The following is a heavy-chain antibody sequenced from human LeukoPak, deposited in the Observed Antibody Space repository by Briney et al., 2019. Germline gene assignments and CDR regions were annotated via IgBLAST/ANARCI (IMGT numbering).Heavy chain of an antibody. CDR3: ARGGPPSAYDFPSNFDY. D-gene: IGHD3-3*01. J-gene: IGHJ4*02. CDR1: GGTFSSYA. CDR2: IIPIFGTA. V-gene: IGHV1-69*13. Sequence: VASVKVSCKASGGTFSSYAISWVRQAPGQGLERMRGIIPIFGTANYAQKFQGRVTITADESTSTAYMELSSLRSEDTAVYYCARGGPPSAYDFPSNFDYWGQGTLVTVSS.